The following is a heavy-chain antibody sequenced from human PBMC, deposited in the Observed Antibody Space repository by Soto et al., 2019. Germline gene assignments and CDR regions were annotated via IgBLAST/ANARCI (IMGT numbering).Heavy chain of an antibody. CDR3: ATPPVVVVAAGKYYFDY. V-gene: IGHV1-24*01. CDR2: FDPEDGET. D-gene: IGHD2-15*01. J-gene: IGHJ4*02. CDR1: GDTRTGVD. Sequence: ALLKDSGKVSGDTRTGVDIHWVRQAPGKGLEWMGGFDPEDGETIYAQKFQGRVTMTEDTSTDTAYMELSSLRSEDTAVYYCATPPVVVVAAGKYYFDYWGQGTLVTVSS.